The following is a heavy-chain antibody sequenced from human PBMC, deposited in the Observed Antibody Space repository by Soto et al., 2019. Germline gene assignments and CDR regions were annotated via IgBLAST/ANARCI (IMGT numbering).Heavy chain of an antibody. CDR2: IKSGGNT. J-gene: IGHJ4*02. CDR1: GFTVSTDW. Sequence: GGSLRLSCAASGFTVSTDWMYWVRQAPGKGLEWVSLIKSGGNTNYADSVEGRFTISRDNSKNTLYLRMNSLRSDDTAVYYCVKEANPFINTLVVLIFDYWGQGTQVTVSS. V-gene: IGHV3-66*01. CDR3: VKEANPFINTLVVLIFDY. D-gene: IGHD3-22*01.